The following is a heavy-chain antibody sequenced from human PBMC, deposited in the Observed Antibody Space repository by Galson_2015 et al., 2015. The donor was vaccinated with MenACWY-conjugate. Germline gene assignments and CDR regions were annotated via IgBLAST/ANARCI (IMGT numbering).Heavy chain of an antibody. CDR2: ISSSGTTI. CDR3: ARLAVPGLN. CDR1: AFTFSSFE. V-gene: IGHV3-48*03. D-gene: IGHD6-19*01. Sequence: SLRLSCAASAFTFSSFEMNWVRQAPGKGLEWVSYISSSGTTIYYSDSVKGRFTISRDNAKNSLYLQMNSLRAEDTAVYYCARLAVPGLNWGQGTLVTVPS. J-gene: IGHJ4*02.